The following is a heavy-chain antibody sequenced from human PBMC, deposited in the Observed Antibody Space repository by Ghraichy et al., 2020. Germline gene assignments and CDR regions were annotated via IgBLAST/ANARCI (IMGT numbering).Heavy chain of an antibody. V-gene: IGHV3-48*02. CDR3: ARDRTRFDS. CDR2: ITSSGAI. Sequence: GGSRRLSCAASGFTFSDYSMHWVRQAPGKGLEWVSCITSSGAIYYADSLKGRFTISRDIAKSSLYLQMTTLRDADTAVYYCARDRTRFDSWGQGTLVTVSS. D-gene: IGHD2-2*01. CDR1: GFTFSDYS. J-gene: IGHJ4*02.